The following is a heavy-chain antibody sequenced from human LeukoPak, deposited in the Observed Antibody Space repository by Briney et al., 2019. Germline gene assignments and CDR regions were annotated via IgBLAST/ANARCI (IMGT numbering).Heavy chain of an antibody. CDR3: VSRRWYRKRN. Sequence: ASVKVSCKASGYTFTSYDINWVRQAPGQGLEWMGWMNPNSGSTGYAQKFQGRVTMTRNTSISTAYMELSSLRSEDTAIYSCVSRRWYRKRNWGQGTLVTVSS. CDR2: MNPNSGST. V-gene: IGHV1-8*01. CDR1: GYTFTSYD. J-gene: IGHJ4*02. D-gene: IGHD4-23*01.